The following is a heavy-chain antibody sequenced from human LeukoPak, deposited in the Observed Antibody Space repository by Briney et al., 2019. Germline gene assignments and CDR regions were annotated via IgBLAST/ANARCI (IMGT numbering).Heavy chain of an antibody. CDR1: GGTFSNYA. Sequence: SVKVSCKASGGTFSNYAFTWVRQAPGQGLEWMGRIIPILDITNYAQKFQGRVTITADKSTSTAYMELRSLRSEDTAVYYCARERDYCSGGNCFGTDSWGQGTLVTVSS. CDR2: IIPILDIT. V-gene: IGHV1-69*04. J-gene: IGHJ4*02. D-gene: IGHD2-15*01. CDR3: ARERDYCSGGNCFGTDS.